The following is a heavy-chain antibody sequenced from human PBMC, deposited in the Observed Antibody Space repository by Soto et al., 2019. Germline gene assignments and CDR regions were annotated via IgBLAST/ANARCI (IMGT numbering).Heavy chain of an antibody. Sequence: GGSLRLSCVASGFTFSSYAMHWVRQAPGKGLEWVAVISYDGSNKYYADSVKGRFTISRDNSKNTLYLQMNSLRAEDTAVYYCARSRIAVAGPFDYWGQGTLVTVSS. D-gene: IGHD6-19*01. CDR3: ARSRIAVAGPFDY. J-gene: IGHJ4*02. CDR1: GFTFSSYA. V-gene: IGHV3-30-3*01. CDR2: ISYDGSNK.